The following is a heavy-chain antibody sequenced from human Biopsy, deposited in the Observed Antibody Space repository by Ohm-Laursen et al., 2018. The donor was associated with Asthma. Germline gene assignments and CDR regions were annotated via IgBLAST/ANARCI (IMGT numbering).Heavy chain of an antibody. CDR2: IKQDGSEK. Sequence: SLRLSCAASGFTFSSYWMSWVRQAPGKGLEWVANIKQDGSEKYYVDSVKGRFTISRDNAKNSLYLQMNSLRAEDTAVYYCARDSAEWKLLRYYYYGMDVWGQGTTVTVSS. CDR1: GFTFSSYW. D-gene: IGHD1-26*01. CDR3: ARDSAEWKLLRYYYYGMDV. J-gene: IGHJ6*02. V-gene: IGHV3-7*01.